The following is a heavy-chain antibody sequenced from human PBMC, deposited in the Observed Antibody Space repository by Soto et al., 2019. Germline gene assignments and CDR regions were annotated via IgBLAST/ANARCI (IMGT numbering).Heavy chain of an antibody. CDR3: AKDAAVYGTPPYYYGMDV. D-gene: IGHD1-1*01. CDR2: ISYDGSNK. V-gene: IGHV3-30*18. J-gene: IGHJ6*02. Sequence: QVQLVESGGGVVQPGRSLRLSCAASGFTFSSYGMHWVRQAPGKGLEWVAVISYDGSNKYYADSVKGRFTISRDNSKNTLYLQMNSLRAEDTAVYYCAKDAAVYGTPPYYYGMDVWGQGTTVTVSS. CDR1: GFTFSSYG.